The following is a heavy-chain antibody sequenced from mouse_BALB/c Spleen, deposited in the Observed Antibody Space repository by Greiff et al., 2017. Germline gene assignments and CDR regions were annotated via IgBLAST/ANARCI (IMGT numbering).Heavy chain of an antibody. CDR1: GYTFTSYW. D-gene: IGHD2-14*01. Sequence: DLVKPGASVKLSCKASGYTFTSYWINWIKQRPGQGLEWIGRIAPGSGSTYYNEMFKGKATLTVDTSSSTAYIQLSSLSSEDSAVYCCARGYGAMDYWGQGTSVTVSS. CDR2: IAPGSGST. V-gene: IGHV1S41*01. J-gene: IGHJ4*01. CDR3: ARGYGAMDY.